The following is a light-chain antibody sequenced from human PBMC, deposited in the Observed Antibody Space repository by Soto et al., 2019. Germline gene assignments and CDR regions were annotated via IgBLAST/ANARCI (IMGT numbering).Light chain of an antibody. Sequence: DIQMTQSPSSLSASVGDRVTITCRASQGISSYFAWYQQKPGKVPKLLIYGASTLQSGVPSRFSGSGSGTDFTLTISSLQSEDVATYYCQKYNSAPRTFGQGTKVEIK. CDR3: QKYNSAPRT. CDR2: GAS. CDR1: QGISSY. J-gene: IGKJ1*01. V-gene: IGKV1-27*01.